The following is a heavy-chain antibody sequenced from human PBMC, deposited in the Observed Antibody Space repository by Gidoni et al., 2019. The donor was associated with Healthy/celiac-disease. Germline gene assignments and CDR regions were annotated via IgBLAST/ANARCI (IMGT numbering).Heavy chain of an antibody. CDR3: ARDAEVVVVVAATLDY. CDR1: GFPFSSYG. V-gene: IGHV3-30*03. D-gene: IGHD2-15*01. J-gene: IGHJ4*02. Sequence: QVQLVESGGGVVQPGRSLRLSCAASGFPFSSYGMHWVRQAPGKGLEWVAVISYDGSNKYYADSVKGRFTISRDNSKNTLYLQMNSLRAEDTAVYYCARDAEVVVVVAATLDYWGQGTLVTVSS. CDR2: ISYDGSNK.